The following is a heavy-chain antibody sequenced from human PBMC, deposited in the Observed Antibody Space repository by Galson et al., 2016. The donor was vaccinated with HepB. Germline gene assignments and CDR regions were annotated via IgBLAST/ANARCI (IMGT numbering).Heavy chain of an antibody. V-gene: IGHV3-7*03. Sequence: SLRLSCATSGFLFSRYWMTWVRQAPGKGLEWVANIRQDESERYYVDSVKGRFTISRDNAKSTLYLQMNSLRAEDTAVYYCARDGGYQSAPSPYGMDVWGQGTTVTVSS. CDR3: ARDGGYQSAPSPYGMDV. CDR1: GFLFSRYW. J-gene: IGHJ6*02. CDR2: IRQDESER. D-gene: IGHD3-16*01.